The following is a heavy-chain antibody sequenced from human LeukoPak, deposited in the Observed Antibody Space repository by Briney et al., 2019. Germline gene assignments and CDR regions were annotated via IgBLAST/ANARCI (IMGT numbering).Heavy chain of an antibody. CDR1: GYTFTGYY. D-gene: IGHD2-2*01. Sequence: GASVKVSCKASGYTFTGYYTHWVRQAPGQGFEWMGWINPNDGDTNYAQKFQGRVTMTRDTSISTAHMEVSRLRSDDTAVYYCARANFLYCSSTTCLFDYWGQGTLVTVSS. CDR3: ARANFLYCSSTTCLFDY. V-gene: IGHV1-2*02. J-gene: IGHJ4*02. CDR2: INPNDGDT.